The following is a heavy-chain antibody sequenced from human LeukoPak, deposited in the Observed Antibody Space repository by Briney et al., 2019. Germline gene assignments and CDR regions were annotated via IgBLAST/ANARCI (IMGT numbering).Heavy chain of an antibody. J-gene: IGHJ3*02. D-gene: IGHD4-17*01. CDR3: AKGGGDYGDYGSGIDAFDI. Sequence: GGSLRLSCAASGFTFSSYGMHWVRQAPGKGLEWVAFIRYDGSNKYYADSVKGRFTISRDNSKNTLYLQMNSLRAEDTAVYYCAKGGGDYGDYGSGIDAFDIWGQGTMVTVSS. CDR2: IRYDGSNK. V-gene: IGHV3-30*02. CDR1: GFTFSSYG.